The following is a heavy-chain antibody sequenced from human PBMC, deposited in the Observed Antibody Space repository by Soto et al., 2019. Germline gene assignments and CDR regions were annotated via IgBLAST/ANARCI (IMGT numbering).Heavy chain of an antibody. J-gene: IGHJ4*02. D-gene: IGHD1-26*01. CDR3: ARRWGRTFDY. CDR2: IYYXRST. V-gene: IGHV4-59*08. Sequence: XXTLSLTCTVSGGSITSYYWSWIRQPPGKGLDWIGSIYYXRSTKYKTSLKXXVTISVDXXKNNFSLNLSSVTDAETAVYYCARRWGRTFDYWGQGTLVTVSS. CDR1: GGSITSYY.